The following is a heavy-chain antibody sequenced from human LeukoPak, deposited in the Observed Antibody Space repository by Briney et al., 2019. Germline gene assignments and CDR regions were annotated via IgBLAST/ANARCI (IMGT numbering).Heavy chain of an antibody. CDR3: AKGYVWGSYRPYYFDY. CDR2: ISGSGGST. D-gene: IGHD3-16*02. J-gene: IGHJ4*02. V-gene: IGHV3-23*01. Sequence: GGSLRLSCAPSGFTFSSYAMSWVRKTPGKGLEWVSAISGSGGSTYYADSVKGRFTISRDNSKNTLYLQMNSLRAEDTAVYYCAKGYVWGSYRPYYFDYWGQGTLVTVSS. CDR1: GFTFSSYA.